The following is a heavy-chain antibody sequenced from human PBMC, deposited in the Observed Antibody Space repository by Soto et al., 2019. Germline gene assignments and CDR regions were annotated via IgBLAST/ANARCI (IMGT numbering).Heavy chain of an antibody. CDR1: GFTFSDSS. CDR3: TRDDFVSAPAAEDAFDI. Sequence: EVQLVESGGGLVQPGGSLKLSCAASGFTFSDSSIHWVRQASGKGLEWVGRIRSKSNNYATGYAASVKGRFTISRHXSXNXXYLQMNSLKPEDTAMYYCTRDDFVSAPAAEDAFDIWGQGTTVIVSS. CDR2: IRSKSNNYAT. J-gene: IGHJ3*02. D-gene: IGHD2-2*01. V-gene: IGHV3-73*01.